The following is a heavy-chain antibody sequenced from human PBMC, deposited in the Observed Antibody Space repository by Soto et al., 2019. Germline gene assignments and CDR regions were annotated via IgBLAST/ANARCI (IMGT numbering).Heavy chain of an antibody. V-gene: IGHV3-7*05. J-gene: IGHJ4*02. CDR1: GFTFSRYW. Sequence: RGSLRLSCAVSGFTFSRYWMSWVRQSPGKGLEWVANIKQDGSEKYYVDFVKGRFTSSRDNAKNSLYLQMNSLRADDTAVYYCATSIGGNFGNNWGQGTLVTVSS. CDR3: ATSIGGNFGNN. D-gene: IGHD2-21*02. CDR2: IKQDGSEK.